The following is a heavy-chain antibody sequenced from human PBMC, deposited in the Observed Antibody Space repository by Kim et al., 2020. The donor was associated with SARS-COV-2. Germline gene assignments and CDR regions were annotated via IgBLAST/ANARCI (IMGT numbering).Heavy chain of an antibody. CDR3: ARGIVVVPAAPIAFDI. J-gene: IGHJ3*02. V-gene: IGHV4-31*03. D-gene: IGHD2-2*01. CDR1: GGSISSGGYY. CDR2: IYYSGST. Sequence: SETLSLTCTVSGGSISSGGYYWSWIRQHPGKGLEWIGYIYYSGSTYYNPSLKSRVTISVDTSKNQFSLKLSSVTAADTAVYYCARGIVVVPAAPIAFDIWGQGTMVTVSS.